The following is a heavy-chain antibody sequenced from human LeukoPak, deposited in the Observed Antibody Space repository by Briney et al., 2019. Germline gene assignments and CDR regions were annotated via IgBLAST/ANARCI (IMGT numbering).Heavy chain of an antibody. Sequence: GESLKISCKGSGYSFTTYWIGWVRQMPGKGLEYMGIINPGDSDTRYSPSFQGQVTISVDKSISTAYLQWSSLKASDTAMYYCARQGHNFFDYWGQGTLVTVSS. CDR2: INPGDSDT. J-gene: IGHJ4*02. CDR3: ARQGHNFFDY. V-gene: IGHV5-51*01. CDR1: GYSFTTYW.